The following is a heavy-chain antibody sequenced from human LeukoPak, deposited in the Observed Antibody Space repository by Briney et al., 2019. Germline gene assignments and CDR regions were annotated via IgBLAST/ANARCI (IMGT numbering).Heavy chain of an antibody. CDR3: ARWGSGYSFDY. Sequence: GGSLRLSCAASGFTFSSYGMHWVRQAPGKGLEWVSYISSSGSTIYYADSVKGRFTISRDNAKNSLYLQMNSLRAEDTAVYYCARWGSGYSFDYWGQGTLVTVSS. V-gene: IGHV3-48*04. CDR2: ISSSGSTI. CDR1: GFTFSSYG. D-gene: IGHD3-3*01. J-gene: IGHJ4*02.